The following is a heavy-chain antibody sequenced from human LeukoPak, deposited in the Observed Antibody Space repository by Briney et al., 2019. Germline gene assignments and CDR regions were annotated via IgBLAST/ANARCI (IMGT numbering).Heavy chain of an antibody. Sequence: ESGPTLVKPTQTLTLTCTFSGFSLNTSGVGVGWIRQPPGEALECLAVIYWDDNKRYSPSLKSRLTITKDTSKSQVVLTMTNVDPVDTATYYCVHRRYGEWIGYWGQGTLVTVSS. CDR3: VHRRYGEWIGY. CDR1: GFSLNTSGVG. V-gene: IGHV2-5*02. J-gene: IGHJ4*02. D-gene: IGHD4-17*01. CDR2: IYWDDNK.